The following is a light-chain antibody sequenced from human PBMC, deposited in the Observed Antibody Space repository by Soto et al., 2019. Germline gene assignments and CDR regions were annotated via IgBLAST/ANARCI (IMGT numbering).Light chain of an antibody. CDR1: QSVSRN. J-gene: IGKJ3*01. CDR3: QQYGNLPLT. CDR2: DAS. Sequence: EIVLTQSPATLSVSPGERATLSCRATQSVSRNLAWYQQKPGQAPRLLIYDASTRATGTPVRFSGSGTGTKFTLSISSLQPEDFAVYSCQQYGNLPLTFGPGTKVDI. V-gene: IGKV3D-15*01.